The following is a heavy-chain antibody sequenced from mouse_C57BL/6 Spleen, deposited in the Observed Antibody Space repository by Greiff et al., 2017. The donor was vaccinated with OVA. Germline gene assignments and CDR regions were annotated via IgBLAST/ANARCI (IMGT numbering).Heavy chain of an antibody. CDR2: IYPGDGDT. J-gene: IGHJ2*01. CDR3: ARGGYAYVPFDY. Sequence: VKLMESGAELVKPGASVKISCKASGYAFSSYWMNWVKQRPGKGLEWIGQIYPGDGDTNYNGKFKGKATLTADKSSSTAYMQLSSLTSEDSAVYFCARGGYAYVPFDYWGQGTTLTVSS. CDR1: GYAFSSYW. D-gene: IGHD2-14*01. V-gene: IGHV1-80*01.